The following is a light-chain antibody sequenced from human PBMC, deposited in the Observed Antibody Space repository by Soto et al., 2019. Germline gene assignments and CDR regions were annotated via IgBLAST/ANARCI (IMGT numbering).Light chain of an antibody. CDR1: QSVSSN. Sequence: EIVMTQSPATLSVSPGERATPSCTASQSVSSNLAWYQQKPGRAPRLLIYGASTRAPGIPARFSGSGSGTEFTLTISSLQSEDVAVYYCQQYGSSPLTFGGGTKVDIK. CDR2: GAS. CDR3: QQYGSSPLT. J-gene: IGKJ4*01. V-gene: IGKV3-15*01.